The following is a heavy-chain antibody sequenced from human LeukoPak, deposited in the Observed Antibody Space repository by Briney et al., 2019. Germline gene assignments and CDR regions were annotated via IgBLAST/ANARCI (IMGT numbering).Heavy chain of an antibody. CDR1: GYSISSGYY. D-gene: IGHD2-8*01. CDR3: ARVRGYCTNGVCYTISNWFDP. J-gene: IGHJ5*02. Sequence: SETLSLTCTVSGYSISSGYYWGWIRQPPGKGLEWIGSIYHSGSTYYNPSLKSRVTISVDTSKNQFSLKLSSVTAADTAVYYCARVRGYCTNGVCYTISNWFDPWGQGTLVTVSS. V-gene: IGHV4-38-2*02. CDR2: IYHSGST.